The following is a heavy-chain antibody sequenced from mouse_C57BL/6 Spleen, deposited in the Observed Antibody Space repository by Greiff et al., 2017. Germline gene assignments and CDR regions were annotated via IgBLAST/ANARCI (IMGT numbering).Heavy chain of an antibody. CDR2: INYDGSST. CDR1: GFTFSDYY. J-gene: IGHJ4*01. Sequence: EVMLVESEGGLVQPGSSMKLSCTASGFTFSDYYMAWVRQVPEKGLEWVANINYDGSSTYYLDSLKSRFIISRDNAKNILYLQMSSLKSEDTATDYCAREGDYGREAMDYWGQGTSVTVSS. V-gene: IGHV5-16*01. CDR3: AREGDYGREAMDY. D-gene: IGHD1-1*01.